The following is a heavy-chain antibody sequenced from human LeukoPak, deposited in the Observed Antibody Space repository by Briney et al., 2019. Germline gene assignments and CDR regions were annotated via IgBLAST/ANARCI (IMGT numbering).Heavy chain of an antibody. Sequence: GGSLRLSCAASGFTFSSYAMHWVRQAPGKGLEWVAVISYDGSNKYYADSVKGRFTISRDNSKNTLYLQMNSLRAEDTAVYYCARDYYDSSGSFDYWGQGTLVTVSS. V-gene: IGHV3-30*04. D-gene: IGHD3-22*01. J-gene: IGHJ4*02. CDR3: ARDYYDSSGSFDY. CDR1: GFTFSSYA. CDR2: ISYDGSNK.